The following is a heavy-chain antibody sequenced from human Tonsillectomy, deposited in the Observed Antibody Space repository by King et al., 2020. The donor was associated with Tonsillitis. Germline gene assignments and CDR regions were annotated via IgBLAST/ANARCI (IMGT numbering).Heavy chain of an antibody. J-gene: IGHJ6*02. CDR2: ISYDGNNK. CDR3: AKVLKAAAGFWAEYGLDV. V-gene: IGHV3-30*18. CDR1: GFTFSSYG. Sequence: QLVQSGGGVVQPGRSLRLSCAASGFTFSSYGIHWVRQAPGKGLEWVAVISYDGNNKYYADSVKGRFAISRDNSRNTLYLQMDSLRAEDTAVYYCAKVLKAAAGFWAEYGLDVWGQGTTVTVSS. D-gene: IGHD6-13*01.